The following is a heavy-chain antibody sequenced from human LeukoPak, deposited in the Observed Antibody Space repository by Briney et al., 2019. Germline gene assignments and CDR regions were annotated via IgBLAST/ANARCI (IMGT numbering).Heavy chain of an antibody. CDR3: ARDSDYYYGMDV. V-gene: IGHV3-53*01. J-gene: IGHJ6*02. CDR2: IYSGGST. CDR1: GFTVSSNY. Sequence: GGSLRLSCAASGFTVSSNYMSWVRQAPGKGLEWVSVIYSGGSTYYADSVKGRFTISRDNSKNTLYLQMNSLRAEDTAVYYCARDSDYYYGMDVWGQGTTVTVSS.